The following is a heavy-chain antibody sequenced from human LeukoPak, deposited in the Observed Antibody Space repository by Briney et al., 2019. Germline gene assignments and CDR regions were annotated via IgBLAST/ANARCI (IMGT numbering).Heavy chain of an antibody. CDR3: ARISIAVAGGDY. D-gene: IGHD6-19*01. Sequence: GGSLRLSCAASRFTFSSSWMSWVRQAPGKGLEWVANINQDGSEKYYVDSVKGRFTISRDNAKNSLYLQMDSLRAEDTAVYYCARISIAVAGGDYWGQGTLVTVSS. CDR1: RFTFSSSW. CDR2: INQDGSEK. J-gene: IGHJ4*02. V-gene: IGHV3-7*01.